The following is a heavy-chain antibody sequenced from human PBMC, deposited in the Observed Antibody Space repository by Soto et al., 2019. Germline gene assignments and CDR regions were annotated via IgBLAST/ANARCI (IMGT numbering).Heavy chain of an antibody. CDR3: VHRQYNGYDWGYFDY. V-gene: IGHV2-5*02. J-gene: IGHJ4*02. D-gene: IGHD5-12*01. CDR1: GFSLSTSGVA. Sequence: QITVKESGPTLVKPTQTLTLTCTVSGFSLSTSGVAVAWIRQPPGKALEWLALLYWDDDERYSPPLRSRLTITKDNSKNQVVLTMTNIDPVDTGTYYCVHRQYNGYDWGYFDYWGQGSLVAVSS. CDR2: LYWDDDE.